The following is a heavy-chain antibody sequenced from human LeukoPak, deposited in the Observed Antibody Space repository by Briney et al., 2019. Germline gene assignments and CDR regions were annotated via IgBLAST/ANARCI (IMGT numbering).Heavy chain of an antibody. Sequence: GGSLRLSCAASGFTFSSYALSWVRQAPGKGLEWVSGISGSGGSTHYADSVKGRFTISRDNSKNTVYLEMNSLRAEDTAVYYCARVEGSGYYALIDYWGQGTLVTVSS. CDR2: ISGSGGST. D-gene: IGHD3-22*01. CDR1: GFTFSSYA. J-gene: IGHJ4*02. V-gene: IGHV3-23*01. CDR3: ARVEGSGYYALIDY.